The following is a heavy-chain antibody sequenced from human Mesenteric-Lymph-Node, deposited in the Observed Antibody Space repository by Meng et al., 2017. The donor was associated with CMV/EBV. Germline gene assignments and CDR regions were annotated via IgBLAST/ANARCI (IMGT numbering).Heavy chain of an antibody. Sequence: QVQLVQSRAEVGKPGASVMVSCKASGYTFTDFYIHWVRQAPGQGLEWMGRLNPNSGVSNSAQNFQGRVTMTRDTSISTAYMELGRLTSDDTAVYYCARDNVNPEGFDPWGQGTLVTVSS. D-gene: IGHD2/OR15-2a*01. V-gene: IGHV1-2*06. J-gene: IGHJ5*02. CDR2: LNPNSGVS. CDR3: ARDNVNPEGFDP. CDR1: GYTFTDFY.